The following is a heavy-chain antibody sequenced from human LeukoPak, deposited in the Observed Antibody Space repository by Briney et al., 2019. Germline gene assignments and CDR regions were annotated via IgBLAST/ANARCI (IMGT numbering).Heavy chain of an antibody. V-gene: IGHV3-15*01. D-gene: IGHD5-18*01. Sequence: GGSLRLSCAASGFTFSNAWMSWGRQAPGKGLEWVGRIKSKTDGGTTDYAAPVKGRFTISRDDSKNTLYLQMNSLKTEDTAMYYCTTEYSYGYRDYWGQGTLVTVSS. CDR1: GFTFSNAW. J-gene: IGHJ4*02. CDR3: TTEYSYGYRDY. CDR2: IKSKTDGGTT.